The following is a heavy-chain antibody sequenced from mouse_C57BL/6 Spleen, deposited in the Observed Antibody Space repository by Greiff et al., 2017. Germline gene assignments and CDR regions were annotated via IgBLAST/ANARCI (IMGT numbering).Heavy chain of an antibody. J-gene: IGHJ3*01. CDR1: GYTFTSYW. CDR2: IDPSDSYT. V-gene: IGHV1-50*01. Sequence: VQLQQPGAELVKPGASVKLSCKASGYTFTSYWMQWVKQRPGQGLEWIGEIDPSDSYTNSNQKFKGKATLTVDTSSSTAYMQLSNLTSEDSAVYYCAREENYYGSSSAYWGQGTLVTGSA. D-gene: IGHD1-1*01. CDR3: AREENYYGSSSAY.